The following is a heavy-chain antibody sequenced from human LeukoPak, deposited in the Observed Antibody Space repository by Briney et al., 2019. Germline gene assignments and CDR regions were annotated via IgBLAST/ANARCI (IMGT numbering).Heavy chain of an antibody. CDR2: IYTSGST. CDR3: ASGEEFNIGDWSGLWFDP. CDR1: GGSISSSSYY. Sequence: SETLSLTCTVSGGSISSSSYYWGWIRQPPGKGLEWIGRIYTSGSTNYNPSLKSRVTMSVDTSKNQFSLKLSSVTAADTAVYYCASGEEFNIGDWSGLWFDPWGQGTLVTVSS. D-gene: IGHD5-12*01. V-gene: IGHV4-39*07. J-gene: IGHJ5*02.